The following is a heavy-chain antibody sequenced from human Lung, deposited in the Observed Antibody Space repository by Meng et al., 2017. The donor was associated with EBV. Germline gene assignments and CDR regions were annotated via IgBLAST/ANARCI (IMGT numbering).Heavy chain of an antibody. J-gene: IGHJ2*01. V-gene: IGHV6-1*01. CDR1: ADSVAISSAA. CDR3: ARGATSVFDL. Sequence: RSGPGLSKPSQTLSLTCVIAADSVAISSAAKTWIRQSPSGGLEWLGRTYYRSKWYNDYAVFVKSRITINPDTSKNQFSLQLNSVTPEDTAVYYCARGATSVFDLWGRGTLVTVSS. CDR2: TYYRSKWYN.